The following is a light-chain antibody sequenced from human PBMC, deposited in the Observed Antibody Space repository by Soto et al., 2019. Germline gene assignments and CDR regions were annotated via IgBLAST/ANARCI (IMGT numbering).Light chain of an antibody. Sequence: QSALTQPASVSGSPGQSITISCSGTSSDVGAHDFVSWYQHHPDKAPKVIIFEVTKRPSGVSDRFSGSKTGNTASLTISGLQAEDEADDYCNSYTLSKTVIFGGGTKLTVL. V-gene: IGLV2-14*01. CDR3: NSYTLSKTVI. CDR1: SSDVGAHDF. CDR2: EVT. J-gene: IGLJ2*01.